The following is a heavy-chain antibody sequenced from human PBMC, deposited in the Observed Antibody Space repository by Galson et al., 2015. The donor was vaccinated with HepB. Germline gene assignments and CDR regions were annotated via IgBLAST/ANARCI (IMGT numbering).Heavy chain of an antibody. D-gene: IGHD6-13*01. CDR3: ARDGYSSRISLPFDY. Sequence: SLRLSCAASGFTFSSYSMNWVRQAPGKGLEWVSYISSSSSTIYYADSVKGRFTISRDNAKNSLYLQMNSLRDEDTAVYYCARDGYSSRISLPFDYWGQGTLVTVSS. CDR1: GFTFSSYS. V-gene: IGHV3-48*02. J-gene: IGHJ4*02. CDR2: ISSSSSTI.